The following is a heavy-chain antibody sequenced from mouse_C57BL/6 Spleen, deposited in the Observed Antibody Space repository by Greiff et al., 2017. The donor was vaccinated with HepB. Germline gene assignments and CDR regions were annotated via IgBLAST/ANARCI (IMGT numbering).Heavy chain of an antibody. D-gene: IGHD1-3*01. J-gene: IGHJ2*01. CDR1: GFTFSSYT. V-gene: IGHV5-9*01. CDR3: ARHIRGYFDY. Sequence: EVNVVESGGGLVKPGGSLKLSCAASGFTFSSYTMSWVRQTPEKRLEWVATISGGGGNTYYPDSVKGRFTISRDNAKNTLYLQMSSLRSEDTALYYCARHIRGYFDYWGQGTTLTVSS. CDR2: ISGGGGNT.